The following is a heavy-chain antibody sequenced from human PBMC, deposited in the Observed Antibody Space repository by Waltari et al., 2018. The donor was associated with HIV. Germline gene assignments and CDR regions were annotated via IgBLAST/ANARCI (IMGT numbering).Heavy chain of an antibody. J-gene: IGHJ5*02. Sequence: QVQLQQWGTGLLKPSGTLSLRCAIYGTSFRCYYWSWIRQSPALGLEWIGEVSHSGDTNYNPSFAGRVSISADISKNQLSLNLTSLTAADTGVYFCARGSQHHDHWGQGTPVTVSS. CDR1: GTSFRCYY. V-gene: IGHV4-34*01. CDR3: ARGSQHHDH. CDR2: VSHSGDT.